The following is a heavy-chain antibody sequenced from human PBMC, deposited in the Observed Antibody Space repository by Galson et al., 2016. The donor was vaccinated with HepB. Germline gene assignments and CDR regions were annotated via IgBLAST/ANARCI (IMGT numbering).Heavy chain of an antibody. CDR1: GFRFSDYA. CDR2: IDGPTSNT. J-gene: IGHJ4*02. Sequence: SLRLSCAASGFRFSDYAVSWIRQAPGKGLEWVSHIDGPTSNTHYADTVNSRLTIFRDHSKNTLYLQIHRLTAVDTATYYCATWLRAHFDFWGQGTLVTVSS. CDR3: ATWLRAHFDF. D-gene: IGHD5-12*01. V-gene: IGHV3-23*05.